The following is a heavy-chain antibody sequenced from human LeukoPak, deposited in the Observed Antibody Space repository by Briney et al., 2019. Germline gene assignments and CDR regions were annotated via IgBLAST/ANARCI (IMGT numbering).Heavy chain of an antibody. CDR1: RYTFTGYY. V-gene: IGHV1-2*02. D-gene: IGHD3-10*01. CDR2: INPNSGVT. J-gene: IGHJ4*02. Sequence: ASVKVSCKASRYTFTGYYMHWVRQAPGQGLEWMGWINPNSGVTDYAQKFQGRVTMTRDTSISTAYMELSSLRSEDTAMYYCARGRRFGESDYEPDYWGQGTLVTVSS. CDR3: ARGRRFGESDYEPDY.